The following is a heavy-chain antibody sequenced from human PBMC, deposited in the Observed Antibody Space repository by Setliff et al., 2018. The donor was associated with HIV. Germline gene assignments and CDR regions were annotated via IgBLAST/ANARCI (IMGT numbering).Heavy chain of an antibody. Sequence: ESLKISCKGSGYSFTGYWIGWVRQMPGKGLEWMGIIYPSDSDTRYSPSFQGHVTISVDKSISTVYLQWSNLKASDSAMYYCARREAFYEYWSDYYGGQNYFDYWGQGTLVTVSS. CDR1: GYSFTGYW. CDR3: ARREAFYEYWSDYYGGQNYFDY. V-gene: IGHV5-51*01. D-gene: IGHD3-3*01. J-gene: IGHJ4*02. CDR2: IYPSDSDT.